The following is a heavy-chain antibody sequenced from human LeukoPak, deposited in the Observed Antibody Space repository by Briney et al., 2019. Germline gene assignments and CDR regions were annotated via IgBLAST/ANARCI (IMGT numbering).Heavy chain of an antibody. CDR2: ISYDGSIR. CDR1: EFSFSNFA. J-gene: IGHJ5*02. Sequence: GGSLKLSCAASEFSFSNFAMYWVRQPPGKGLEWLAVISYDGSIRYYADSVKGRFTISRDNSNNTLHLQMNSLRPDDSALYYCAREDNPLWFDPWGQGTLVTVSS. D-gene: IGHD1-1*01. CDR3: AREDNPLWFDP. V-gene: IGHV3-30*04.